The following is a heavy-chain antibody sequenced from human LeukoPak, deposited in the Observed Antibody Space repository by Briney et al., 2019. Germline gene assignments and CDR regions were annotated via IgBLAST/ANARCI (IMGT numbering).Heavy chain of an antibody. J-gene: IGHJ4*02. V-gene: IGHV1-8*01. CDR1: GYTFSRYD. Sequence: ASVKVSCKASGYTFSRYDINWVRQATGQGLEWMGWMNPNSGNTGYVQKFQGRVIMTRDTSISTAYMELSSLTSEDTAVYFCARDRVGVGGNGWENWGQGTLVTVSS. CDR3: ARDRVGVGGNGWEN. CDR2: MNPNSGNT. D-gene: IGHD6-19*01.